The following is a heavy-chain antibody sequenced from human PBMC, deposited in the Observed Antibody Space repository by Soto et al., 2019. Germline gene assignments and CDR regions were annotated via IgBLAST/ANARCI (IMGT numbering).Heavy chain of an antibody. J-gene: IGHJ4*02. Sequence: RRLSCAASGFTFSMYWMHWVRQVPGKGPEWVSRINDDGSSTNYADSVKGRFTISRDNAKNTLYLQMNSLRAEDTAVYYCAKDPPGRVALPDPDYWGQGTLVTVSS. CDR1: GFTFSMYW. V-gene: IGHV3-74*01. D-gene: IGHD1-26*01. CDR3: AKDPPGRVALPDPDY. CDR2: INDDGSST.